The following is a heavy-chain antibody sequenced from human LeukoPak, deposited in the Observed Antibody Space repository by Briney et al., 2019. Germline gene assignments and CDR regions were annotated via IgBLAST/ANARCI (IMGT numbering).Heavy chain of an antibody. CDR1: GFTFDIAW. CDR2: IKSKTDGGTT. D-gene: IGHD1-26*01. CDR3: ASVSETYYEGQYYFDS. J-gene: IGHJ4*02. V-gene: IGHV3-15*01. Sequence: GGSLRLSCAASGFTFDIAWLSWVRQAPGRGLEWVSRIKSKTDGGTTDYAAPVKGRFSISRDDSRNTLYLQMNTLKTEDTAVYYCASVSETYYEGQYYFDSWGQGTLVTVSS.